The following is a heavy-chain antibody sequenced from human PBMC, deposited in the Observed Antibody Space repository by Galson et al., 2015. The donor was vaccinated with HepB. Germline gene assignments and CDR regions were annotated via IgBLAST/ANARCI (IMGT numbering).Heavy chain of an antibody. V-gene: IGHV3-48*01. CDR1: GFTFSSYN. CDR2: ISSSSSTI. D-gene: IGHD4-17*01. CDR3: ARGDYGDYTFRFDY. J-gene: IGHJ4*02. Sequence: SLRPSCAASGFTFSSYNMNWVRQAPGKGLEWVSYISSSSSTIYYADSVKGRFTISRDNAKNSLYLQMNSLRAEDTAVYYCARGDYGDYTFRFDYWGQGILVTVSS.